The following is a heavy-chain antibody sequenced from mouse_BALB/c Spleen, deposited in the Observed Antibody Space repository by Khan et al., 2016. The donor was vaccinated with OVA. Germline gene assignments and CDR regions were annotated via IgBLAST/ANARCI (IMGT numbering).Heavy chain of an antibody. V-gene: IGHV1-7*01. CDR3: ASDRIDY. CDR1: GYTFTSYW. J-gene: IGHJ2*01. Sequence: VQLQESGAELAKPGASVKMSCTASGYTFTSYWMHWIKQRPGQGLEWIGYINPTSGYTDYNQKFKDKATLTADKSSSTAYMQLSSLTSDDSAVYYCASDRIDYWGQGTALTVSS. CDR2: INPTSGYT.